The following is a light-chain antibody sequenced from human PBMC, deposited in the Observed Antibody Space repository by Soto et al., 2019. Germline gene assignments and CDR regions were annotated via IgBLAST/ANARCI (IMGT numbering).Light chain of an antibody. J-gene: IGLJ1*01. V-gene: IGLV2-11*01. CDR2: DVN. CDR3: CSFAPGRIYV. Sequence: SALTQPRSVSGSPGQSVTISCTGTSSDVGSYKYVSWYQHHPGKAPKLMIFDVNKRPSGVPDRFSGSNSGNAASLTISGLQPEDEADYFCCSFAPGRIYVFGSGTKVTVL. CDR1: SSDVGSYKY.